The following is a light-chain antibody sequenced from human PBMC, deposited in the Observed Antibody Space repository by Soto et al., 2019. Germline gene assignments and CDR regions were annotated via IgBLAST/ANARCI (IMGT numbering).Light chain of an antibody. CDR3: QSYDSSLSRV. V-gene: IGLV1-40*01. Sequence: QSVLTQPPSVSGAPGQRVTIFCTGSSSNIGAGYDVHWYQQLPGTAPKLLIYGNSNRPSGVPDRFSGSKSGTSASLAITGLQAEDEADYYCQSYDSSLSRVFGGGTQLTVL. CDR2: GNS. CDR1: SSNIGAGYD. J-gene: IGLJ2*01.